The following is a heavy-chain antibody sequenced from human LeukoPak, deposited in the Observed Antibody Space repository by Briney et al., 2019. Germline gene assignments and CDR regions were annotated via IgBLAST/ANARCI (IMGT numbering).Heavy chain of an antibody. CDR2: ISYDGNYK. D-gene: IGHD2-2*01. Sequence: PGGSLRLSCAASGFTFSTYAMNWVRQAPGKGLEWVAVISYDGNYKYYADSVKGRFTISRDNSKNTLYLQMDSLRAEDTAVYYCAREGVPAARTYYFDLWGQGALVTVTS. J-gene: IGHJ4*02. CDR3: AREGVPAARTYYFDL. CDR1: GFTFSTYA. V-gene: IGHV3-30-3*01.